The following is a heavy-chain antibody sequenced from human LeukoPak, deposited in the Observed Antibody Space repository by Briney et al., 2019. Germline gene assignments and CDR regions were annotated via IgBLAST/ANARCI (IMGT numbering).Heavy chain of an antibody. CDR1: GGSISSGGYS. V-gene: IGHV4-30-2*01. CDR2: IYHSGST. D-gene: IGHD6-13*01. CDR3: ARTDGAAAD. Sequence: SETLSLTCAVSGGSISSGGYSWSWIRQPPGKGLEWIGYIYHSGSTYYNPSLKSRVTISVDRSKNQFSLKLSSVTAADTAVYYCARTDGAAADWGQGTLVTVSS. J-gene: IGHJ4*02.